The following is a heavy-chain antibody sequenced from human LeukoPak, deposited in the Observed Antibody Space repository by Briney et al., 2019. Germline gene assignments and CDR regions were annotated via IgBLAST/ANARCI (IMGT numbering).Heavy chain of an antibody. CDR1: GGTFSSYA. V-gene: IGHV1-69*01. CDR3: ARDLDMTTMTTFSHEGYYYYYMDV. Sequence: SVKVSCKASGGTFSSYAISWVRQAPGQGLEWMGGIIPIFGTANYAQKFQGRVTITADESTSTAYMELSSLRSEDTAVYYCARDLDMTTMTTFSHEGYYYYYMDVWGKGTTVTVSS. J-gene: IGHJ6*03. D-gene: IGHD4-17*01. CDR2: IIPIFGTA.